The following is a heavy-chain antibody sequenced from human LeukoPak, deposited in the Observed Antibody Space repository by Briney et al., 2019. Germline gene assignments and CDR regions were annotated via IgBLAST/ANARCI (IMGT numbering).Heavy chain of an antibody. V-gene: IGHV3-7*01. CDR1: GFTFSSYW. CDR3: ARAVYYDPGAFDI. J-gene: IGHJ3*02. D-gene: IGHD3-22*01. Sequence: PGGSLRLSCAASGFTFSSYWMSWVRQAPGKGLEWVANIKQDGSEKYYVDSVKGRFTISRDNAKNSLYLQMNSLRAEDTAVYYCARAVYYDPGAFDIWGQGTMATVSS. CDR2: IKQDGSEK.